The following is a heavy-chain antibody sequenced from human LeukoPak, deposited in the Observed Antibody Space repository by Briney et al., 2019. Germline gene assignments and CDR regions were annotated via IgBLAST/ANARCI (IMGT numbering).Heavy chain of an antibody. CDR2: ISTYNGDT. CDR3: ARGWIEMPTVYFDY. D-gene: IGHD5-24*01. V-gene: IGHV1-18*01. CDR1: DYTFTSYG. J-gene: IGHJ4*02. Sequence: ASVKVSCKASDYTFTSYGISWVRQAPGQGLEWMGWISTYNGDTKYTQKLQGRVTMTADTSTRTAYMELSSLRSDDTAVYYCARGWIEMPTVYFDYWGQGTLVSVFS.